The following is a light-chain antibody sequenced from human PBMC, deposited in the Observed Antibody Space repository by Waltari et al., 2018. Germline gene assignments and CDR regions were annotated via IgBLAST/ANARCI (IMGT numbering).Light chain of an antibody. CDR1: QTVVNNY. CDR3: QQHAFSPLT. CDR2: DAS. Sequence: EIVLTQSPGTLSLSPGERATLSCRASQTVVNNYLAWYQQEPGQAPRLLIYDASSRATGIPDRFRGSGSGTDFTLTISRLEPEDFAVHYCQQHAFSPLTFGGGTKVEIK. V-gene: IGKV3-20*01. J-gene: IGKJ4*01.